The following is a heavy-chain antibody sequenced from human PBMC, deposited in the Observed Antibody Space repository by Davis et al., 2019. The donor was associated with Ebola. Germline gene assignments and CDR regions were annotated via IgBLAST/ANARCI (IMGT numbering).Heavy chain of an antibody. D-gene: IGHD3-3*01. V-gene: IGHV3-74*01. J-gene: IGHJ6*02. Sequence: ESPLISRAASGFTFSSYWMHWVRQAPGKGLVWVSRINSDGSSTSYADSVKGRFTISRDNAKNTLYLQMNSLRAEDTAVYYCARDLREYDFWSGFYYYYGMDVWGQGTTVTVSS. CDR2: INSDGSST. CDR1: GFTFSSYW. CDR3: ARDLREYDFWSGFYYYYGMDV.